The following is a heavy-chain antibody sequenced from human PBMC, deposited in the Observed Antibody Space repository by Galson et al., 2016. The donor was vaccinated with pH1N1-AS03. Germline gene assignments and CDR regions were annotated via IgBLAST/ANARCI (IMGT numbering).Heavy chain of an antibody. V-gene: IGHV3-23*01. J-gene: IGHJ4*02. Sequence: SLRLSCATSGFTFSSYAMSWVRQAPGKGLEWVASIIGAGGVPYYAGSVKGRFAVSRDTSESTVYLQLDRLRAEDTAVYYCAKDKEAVADRRGYFFDDWGQGTLVTVSS. CDR2: IIGAGGVP. CDR1: GFTFSSYA. D-gene: IGHD6-19*01. CDR3: AKDKEAVADRRGYFFDD.